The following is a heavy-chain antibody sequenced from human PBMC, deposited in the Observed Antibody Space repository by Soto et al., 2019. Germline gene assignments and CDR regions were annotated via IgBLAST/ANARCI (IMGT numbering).Heavy chain of an antibody. CDR2: ISSSTTTI. D-gene: IGHD3-22*01. Sequence: ESGGGLVQPGGSLRLSCAASGFTFSSYSMNWVRQAPGKGLEWVSYISSSTTTIHYADSVKGRFTISRDNAKNSLFLQMDSLRDEDTAVYYCAREYDSSGYYYYGMDVWGQGTTVTVSS. V-gene: IGHV3-48*02. J-gene: IGHJ6*02. CDR1: GFTFSSYS. CDR3: AREYDSSGYYYYGMDV.